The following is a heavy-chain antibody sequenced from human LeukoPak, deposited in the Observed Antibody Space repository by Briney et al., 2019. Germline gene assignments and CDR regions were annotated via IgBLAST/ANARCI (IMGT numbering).Heavy chain of an antibody. J-gene: IGHJ4*02. V-gene: IGHV1-69*01. D-gene: IGHD1-26*01. CDR2: IIPIFDTA. CDR1: GGTFSSYA. CDR3: ARVRGSYTNIDY. Sequence: SVKVSCKASGGTFSSYAISWVRQAPGQGLEWMGGIIPIFDTANYAQKFQGRVTITADESTSTAYMELSSLRSEDTAVYYCARVRGSYTNIDYWGQGTLVTVSS.